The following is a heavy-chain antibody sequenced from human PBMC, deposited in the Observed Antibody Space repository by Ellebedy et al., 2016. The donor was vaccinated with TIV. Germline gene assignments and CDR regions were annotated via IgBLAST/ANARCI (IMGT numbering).Heavy chain of an antibody. CDR1: GFTFSSFA. CDR2: MYGSGRGI. D-gene: IGHD5-24*01. CDR3: AKDQVAGDGRWVFDS. J-gene: IGHJ3*01. V-gene: IGHV3-23*01. Sequence: GESLKISCAASGFTFSSFAMGWVRQTPGKGLEWVSGMYGSGRGISYSESVKGRFIISRDNSKNTLYLEMNSLRAEDTAIYYCAKDQVAGDGRWVFDSWGQGTVVTVSS.